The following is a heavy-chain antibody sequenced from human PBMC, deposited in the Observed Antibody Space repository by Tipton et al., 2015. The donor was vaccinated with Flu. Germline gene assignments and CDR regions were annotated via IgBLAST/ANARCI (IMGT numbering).Heavy chain of an antibody. CDR2: LWFDGSNK. Sequence: SLRLSCAASGFTFTLFGMHWVRQAPGKGLEWVAYLWFDGSNKQYADSVKGRFTISRDNSKNTLYLQMNTLRAEDAAVYYCAREFSEYYFDYWGQGTQVTVSA. CDR3: AREFSEYYFDY. V-gene: IGHV3-33*01. J-gene: IGHJ4*02. CDR1: GFTFTLFG.